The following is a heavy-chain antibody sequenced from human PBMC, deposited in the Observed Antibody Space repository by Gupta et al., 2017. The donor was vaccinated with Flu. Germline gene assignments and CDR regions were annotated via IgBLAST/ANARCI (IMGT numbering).Heavy chain of an antibody. V-gene: IGHV4-59*01. Sequence: QVQLQESGPGLVKPSETLSLTCTVSGGSLSSYYWDWIRQPPGKELEWIGYIYYNGNTNYNPSLKSRVTMSVDTSKNQFSLKLSSVTAADTARYYCARGYFDSSGYSAPFDYWGLGILVTVSS. D-gene: IGHD3-22*01. J-gene: IGHJ4*02. CDR2: IYYNGNT. CDR3: ARGYFDSSGYSAPFDY. CDR1: GGSLSSYY.